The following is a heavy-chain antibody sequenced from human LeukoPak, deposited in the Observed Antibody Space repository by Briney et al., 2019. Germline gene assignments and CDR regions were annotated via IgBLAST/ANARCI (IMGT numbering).Heavy chain of an antibody. CDR2: IIPIFGTA. CDR1: GGTFSSYA. V-gene: IGHV1-69*05. Sequence: SVKVSCKASGGTFSSYAISWVRQAPGQGIEWMGRIIPIFGTANYAQKFQGRVTITTDESTSTAYMELSSLRSEDTAVYYCAARVVPAAIPFDYWGQGTLVTVSS. D-gene: IGHD2-2*02. CDR3: AARVVPAAIPFDY. J-gene: IGHJ4*02.